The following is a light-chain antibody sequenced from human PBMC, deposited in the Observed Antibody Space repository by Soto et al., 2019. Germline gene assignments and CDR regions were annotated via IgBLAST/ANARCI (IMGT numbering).Light chain of an antibody. CDR3: QKYSSVIT. Sequence: DIQMTQSPSSLSASVGDRVTITCRASQGISNFLAWYQQKPGKVPRLLISAASTLQSGVPSRFSRSGSGTDFTLTMTSLQPEDVETYYWQKYSSVITFGQGKRLEIK. CDR2: AAS. V-gene: IGKV1-27*01. CDR1: QGISNF. J-gene: IGKJ5*01.